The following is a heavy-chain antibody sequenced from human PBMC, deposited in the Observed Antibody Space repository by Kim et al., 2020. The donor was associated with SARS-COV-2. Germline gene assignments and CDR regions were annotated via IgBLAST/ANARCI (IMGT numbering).Heavy chain of an antibody. Sequence: SETLSLTCNVSGASTSSTSYYWGWIRQPPGEGLEWIGKIYYNGKTYYNPSLGSRVTISVDTSKNQFSLRLISVTAADTAVYYCARQRPAGYSQGFFDYGG. CDR1: GASTSSTSYY. J-gene: IGHJ4*01. CDR3: ARQRPAGYSQGFFDY. V-gene: IGHV4-39*01. D-gene: IGHD5-12*01. CDR2: IYYNGKT.